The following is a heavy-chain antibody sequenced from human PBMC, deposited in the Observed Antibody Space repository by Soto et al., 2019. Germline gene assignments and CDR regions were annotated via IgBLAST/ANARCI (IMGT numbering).Heavy chain of an antibody. Sequence: ASVKVSCKASGYTFSHYAMHWVRQAPGQRLEWMGWINAGNTKTKYSEKFQGRVTFTRDTSASTAYMELSSLRSEDTAVYYCARNDRGQAVAALDPWGQGTLVTVSS. D-gene: IGHD6-19*01. V-gene: IGHV1-3*01. CDR1: GYTFSHYA. CDR2: INAGNTKT. CDR3: ARNDRGQAVAALDP. J-gene: IGHJ5*02.